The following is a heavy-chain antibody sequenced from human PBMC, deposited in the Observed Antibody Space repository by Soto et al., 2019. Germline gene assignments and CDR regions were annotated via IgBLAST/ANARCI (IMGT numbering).Heavy chain of an antibody. V-gene: IGHV3-30*18. CDR2: ISYDGDNE. Sequence: QVQLVESGGGVVQPGRSLRLSCAASGFTFSNYGMHWVRQAPGKGLEWVAIISYDGDNEYYADSVRGRFTISRDNSKNPLYLQTNRLRHEDTAVYYCAKDGGPVYCNSPGCSATHFDYWGQGTLVTVSS. CDR1: GFTFSNYG. D-gene: IGHD2-2*01. CDR3: AKDGGPVYCNSPGCSATHFDY. J-gene: IGHJ4*02.